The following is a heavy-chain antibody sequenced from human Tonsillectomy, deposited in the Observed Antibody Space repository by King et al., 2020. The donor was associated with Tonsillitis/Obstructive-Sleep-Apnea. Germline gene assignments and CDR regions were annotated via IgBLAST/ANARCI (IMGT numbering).Heavy chain of an antibody. CDR1: GDSITSYY. J-gene: IGHJ4*02. V-gene: IGHV4-59*01. CDR2: MYYSGST. D-gene: IGHD6-13*01. CDR3: ARMVWYQQQLLFDY. Sequence: VQLQESGPGLVKPSETLSLTCTVSGDSITSYYWTWIRQPPGKGLEWIGYMYYSGSTNYNPSLKSRVTISVDTSKNHFSLKLSSVTAADTAVYYCARMVWYQQQLLFDYWGQGTLVTVSS.